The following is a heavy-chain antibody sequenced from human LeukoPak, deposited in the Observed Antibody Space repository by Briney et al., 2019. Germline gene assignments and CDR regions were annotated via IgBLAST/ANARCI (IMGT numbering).Heavy chain of an antibody. D-gene: IGHD6-13*01. J-gene: IGHJ4*02. CDR2: ISTSAATI. CDR1: GFIFRNYE. V-gene: IGHV3-48*03. CDR3: ARGASSGWSLFDY. Sequence: GSLRLSCAASGFIFRNYEMNWVRQAPGKGLERIAYISTSAATIYYADSVKGRFTISRDNAKSSLYLQMNTLRADDTAAYYCARGASSGWSLFDYWGQGNLVTVSS.